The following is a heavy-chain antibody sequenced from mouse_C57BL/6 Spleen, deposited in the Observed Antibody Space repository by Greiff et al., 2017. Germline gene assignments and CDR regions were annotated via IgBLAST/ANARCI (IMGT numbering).Heavy chain of an antibody. Sequence: EVKLVESVAELVRPGASVKLSCTASGFNIKNTYMHWVKQRPEQGLEWIGRIDPANGNTKYAPKFQGKATITADTSSNTAYLQLSSLTSEDTAIYYCARGRIYYDYGGAMDYWGQGTSVTVSS. CDR2: IDPANGNT. V-gene: IGHV14-3*01. J-gene: IGHJ4*01. CDR3: ARGRIYYDYGGAMDY. D-gene: IGHD2-4*01. CDR1: GFNIKNTY.